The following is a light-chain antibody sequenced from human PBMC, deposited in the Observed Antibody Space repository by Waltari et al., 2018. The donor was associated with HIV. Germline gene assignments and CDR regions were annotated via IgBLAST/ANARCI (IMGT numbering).Light chain of an antibody. CDR2: DAS. CDR1: QSVSSF. V-gene: IGKV3-11*01. CDR3: QQRTNWPPGLS. J-gene: IGKJ4*01. Sequence: EFVLAQSPATLSLSPGERATLPCRASQSVSSFLAWYQQKAGQAPRLLIYDASNRAPGIPARFSGSGSGTDFTLTISRLEPEDVAVYYCQQRTNWPPGLSFGGGTKVEIK.